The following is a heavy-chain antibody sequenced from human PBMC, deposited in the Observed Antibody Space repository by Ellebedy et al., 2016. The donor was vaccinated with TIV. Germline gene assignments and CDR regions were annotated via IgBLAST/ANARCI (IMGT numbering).Heavy chain of an antibody. CDR3: ARERIVVVTATPTNYYYYGMDV. J-gene: IGHJ6*02. D-gene: IGHD2-21*02. Sequence: SETLSLTCTVSGGSISSYYWSWIRQPPGKGLEWIGYIYYSGSTNYNPSLKSQVTISVDTSKNQFSLKLSSVTVADTAVYYCARERIVVVTATPTNYYYYGMDVWGQGTTVTVSS. V-gene: IGHV4-59*01. CDR2: IYYSGST. CDR1: GGSISSYY.